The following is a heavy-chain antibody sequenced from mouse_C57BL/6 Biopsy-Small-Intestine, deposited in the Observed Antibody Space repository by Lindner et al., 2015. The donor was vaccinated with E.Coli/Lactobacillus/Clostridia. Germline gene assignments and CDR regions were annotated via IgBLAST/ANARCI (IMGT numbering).Heavy chain of an antibody. CDR3: ARHRTGTWFAY. J-gene: IGHJ3*01. CDR1: GYTFTEYS. CDR2: FYPGSDSI. Sequence: VQLQESGAELVKPGASVKLSCKASGYTFTEYSIYWVKQRSGQGLEWIGWFYPGSDSIKYDEKFKDKATLTADKSSSTVYMELSRLTSEDSAVYFCARHRTGTWFAYWGQGTLVTVSA. V-gene: IGHV1-62-2*01. D-gene: IGHD4-1*01.